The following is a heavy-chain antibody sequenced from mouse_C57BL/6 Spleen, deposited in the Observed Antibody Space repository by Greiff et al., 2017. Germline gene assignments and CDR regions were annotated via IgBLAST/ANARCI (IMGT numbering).Heavy chain of an antibody. Sequence: VQLQQSGPGLVQPSQSLSITCTVSGFSLTSYGVHWVRQSPGKGLEWLGVIWRGGSTDYNAAFMSRLSITKDNSKSQVFFKMNSLQADDTAIYYCAKEGGGSSYGAMDYWGQGTSVTVSS. V-gene: IGHV2-5*01. CDR1: GFSLTSYG. CDR3: AKEGGGSSYGAMDY. CDR2: IWRGGST. D-gene: IGHD1-1*01. J-gene: IGHJ4*01.